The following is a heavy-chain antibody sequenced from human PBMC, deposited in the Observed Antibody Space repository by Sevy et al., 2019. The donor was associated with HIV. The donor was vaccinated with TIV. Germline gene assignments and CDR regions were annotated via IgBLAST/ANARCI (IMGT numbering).Heavy chain of an antibody. D-gene: IGHD4-17*01. CDR2: IYSGGST. CDR3: ARAPDYGDYAEYIQH. CDR1: GFTVSSNY. J-gene: IGHJ1*01. Sequence: GGSLRLSCAASGFTVSSNYMSWVRQAPGKGLEWVSVIYSGGSTYSADSVKGRFTISRDNSKNTLYLQMNSLRAEDTPVYYCARAPDYGDYAEYIQHWGQGTLVTVSS. V-gene: IGHV3-53*01.